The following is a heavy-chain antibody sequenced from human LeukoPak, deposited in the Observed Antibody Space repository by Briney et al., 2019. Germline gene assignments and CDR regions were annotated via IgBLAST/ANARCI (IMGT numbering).Heavy chain of an antibody. Sequence: ASVKVSCKASGYTFTNYDVHWVRQAPGQRLEWMGWINPNNGDSVSAQAFQGRVTMTRDTSISTAYMDLMSLTSDDTAVYYCARDYGSGYFDYWGQGSLVTVSS. CDR2: INPNNGDS. J-gene: IGHJ4*02. V-gene: IGHV1-2*02. D-gene: IGHD3-10*01. CDR1: GYTFTNYD. CDR3: ARDYGSGYFDY.